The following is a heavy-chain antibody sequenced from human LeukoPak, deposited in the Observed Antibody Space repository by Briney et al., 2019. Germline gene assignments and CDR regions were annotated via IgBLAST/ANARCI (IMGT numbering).Heavy chain of an antibody. CDR2: IYYSGST. D-gene: IGHD3-10*01. CDR1: GGSISSSSYY. Sequence: SETLSLTCTVSGGSISSSSYYWGWIRQPPGKGLEWIGSIYYSGSTYYNSSLKSRVTISVDTSKNQFSLKLSSVTAADTAVYYCAGSYGSGSSLTYWFDPWGQGTLVTVSS. V-gene: IGHV4-39*01. CDR3: AGSYGSGSSLTYWFDP. J-gene: IGHJ5*02.